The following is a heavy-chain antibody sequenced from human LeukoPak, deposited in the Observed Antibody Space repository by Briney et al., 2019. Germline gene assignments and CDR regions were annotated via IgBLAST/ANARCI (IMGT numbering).Heavy chain of an antibody. CDR2: ISGSGASA. J-gene: IGHJ4*02. CDR3: AKGYWRTTASYFDY. CDR1: GFTFSSYA. V-gene: IGHV3-23*01. D-gene: IGHD2-8*02. Sequence: PGRSLRLSCAASGFTFSSYAMSWVRQAPGKGLGWVSPISGSGASAHYADSVKGRFATSRDNSKNTLYLQMKSLTAEDTVVYYCAKGYWRTTASYFDYWGQGILVTVSS.